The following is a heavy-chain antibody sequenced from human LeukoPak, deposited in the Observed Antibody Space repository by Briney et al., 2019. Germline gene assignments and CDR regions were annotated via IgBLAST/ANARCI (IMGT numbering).Heavy chain of an antibody. V-gene: IGHV4-39*07. Sequence: SESLSLTCTVTGGSISSSSYYWDWIRQPPGKGLEWIGSFYYIGSTYYNPSLKSRVTISVDLSKNQFSLKLSSVTAADTAIYYCARAFGSVTSWPYYYMDVWGKGTTVTVSS. CDR2: FYYIGST. CDR3: ARAFGSVTSWPYYYMDV. D-gene: IGHD3-10*01. CDR1: GGSISSSSYY. J-gene: IGHJ6*03.